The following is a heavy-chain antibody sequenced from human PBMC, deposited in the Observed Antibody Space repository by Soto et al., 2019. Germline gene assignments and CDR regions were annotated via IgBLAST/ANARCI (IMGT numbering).Heavy chain of an antibody. CDR3: VMGNRFDH. CDR1: GFTFDNYA. CDR2: ISNSGGTI. V-gene: IGHV3-23*01. Sequence: EVQLLEWGGGLVQPGGSLRLSCAASGFTFDNYAMRWVRQAPGTGLDWVSTISNSGGTIYYADSVRGRFTISRDNSKNTVYVQMNNLRAEDTAVYYCVMGNRFDHWGQGTLVTVSS. D-gene: IGHD1-26*01. J-gene: IGHJ4*02.